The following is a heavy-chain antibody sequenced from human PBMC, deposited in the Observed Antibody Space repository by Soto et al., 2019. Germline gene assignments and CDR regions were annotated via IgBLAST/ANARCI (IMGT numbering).Heavy chain of an antibody. J-gene: IGHJ4*02. V-gene: IGHV3-66*01. CDR1: GFNVSAYY. CDR3: ARWSNFWGGHFDS. Sequence: DVQLVESGGGVVQPGGSLRLSCAASGFNVSAYYMSWVRQAPGEGLEWVSVFFTGGTTAYADSVKCRFTISRDDSKNTLYLQMNGLRVDDAGLYYCARWSNFWGGHFDSWGQGTVVTVSS. D-gene: IGHD3-3*01. CDR2: FFTGGTT.